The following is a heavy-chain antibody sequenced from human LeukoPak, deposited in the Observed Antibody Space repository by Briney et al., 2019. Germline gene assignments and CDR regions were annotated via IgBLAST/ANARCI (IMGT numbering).Heavy chain of an antibody. CDR2: IWYDGSNK. Sequence: GGSLRLSCAASGFTFSSYGMHWVRQAPGKGLEWVAVIWYDGSNKYYADSVKGRFTISRDNSKNTLYLQMNGLRAEDTAVYYCAREAVGSSWPGPRSDAFDIWGQGTMVTVSS. J-gene: IGHJ3*02. D-gene: IGHD6-13*01. V-gene: IGHV3-33*01. CDR3: AREAVGSSWPGPRSDAFDI. CDR1: GFTFSSYG.